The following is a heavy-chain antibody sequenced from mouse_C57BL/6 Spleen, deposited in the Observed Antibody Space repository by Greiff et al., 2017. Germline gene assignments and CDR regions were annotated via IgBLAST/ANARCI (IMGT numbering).Heavy chain of an antibody. CDR3: AKGVYDGYWGYFDV. Sequence: QVQLQQPGAELVRPGSSVKLSCKASGYTFTSYWMHWVKQRPIQGLEWIGNIDPSDSETHYNQKFKDKATLTVDKSSSTAYMPLSSLTSEDSAVYYCAKGVYDGYWGYFDVWGTGTTVTVSS. V-gene: IGHV1-52*01. CDR2: IDPSDSET. J-gene: IGHJ1*03. CDR1: GYTFTSYW. D-gene: IGHD2-3*01.